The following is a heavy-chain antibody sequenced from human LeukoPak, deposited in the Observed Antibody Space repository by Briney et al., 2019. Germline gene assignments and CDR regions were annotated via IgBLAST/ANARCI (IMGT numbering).Heavy chain of an antibody. V-gene: IGHV3-74*01. D-gene: IGHD1-26*01. CDR2: SDSDGSST. CDR3: ARDHRFYSGSYYAPYYFDY. Sequence: GGSLRLSCTVSGFTFSSYWMHWVRQAPGKGLVWVSYSDSDGSSTSYADSVKGRFTISRDNAKNTLYLQMNSLRAEDTAVYYCARDHRFYSGSYYAPYYFDYWGQGTLVTVSS. CDR1: GFTFSSYW. J-gene: IGHJ4*02.